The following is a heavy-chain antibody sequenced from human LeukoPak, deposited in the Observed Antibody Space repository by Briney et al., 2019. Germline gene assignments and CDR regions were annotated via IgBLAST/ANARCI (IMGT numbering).Heavy chain of an antibody. J-gene: IGHJ4*02. CDR3: ATVSSSWYPEGY. Sequence: GGSLRLSCAACGFTFSSYSMNWVRQAPGKGLEWVSSISSSSSYIYYADSVKGRFTISRDNAKNSLYLQMNSLRAEDTAVYYCATVSSSWYPEGYWGQGTLVTVSS. CDR1: GFTFSSYS. CDR2: ISSSSSYI. V-gene: IGHV3-21*01. D-gene: IGHD6-13*01.